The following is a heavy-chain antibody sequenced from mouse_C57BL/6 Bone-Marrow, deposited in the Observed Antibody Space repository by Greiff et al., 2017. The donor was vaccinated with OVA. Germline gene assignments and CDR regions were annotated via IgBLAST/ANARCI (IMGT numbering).Heavy chain of an antibody. CDR2: IDPETGGT. CDR3: TPELGRCDF. J-gene: IGHJ2*01. D-gene: IGHD4-1*01. Sequence: VKLMESGAELVRPGASVTLSCKASGYTFTDYEMHWVKQTPVPGLEWIGGIDPETGGTDYNQKFKGKAILTADKSSSTAYMKLRSLTSEDSAVYYGTPELGRCDFWGQEGTLTVSS. CDR1: GYTFTDYE. V-gene: IGHV1-15*01.